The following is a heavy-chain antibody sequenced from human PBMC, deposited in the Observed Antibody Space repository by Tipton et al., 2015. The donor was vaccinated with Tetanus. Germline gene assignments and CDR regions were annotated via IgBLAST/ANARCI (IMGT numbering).Heavy chain of an antibody. CDR3: ARDAAQTSVRFDS. V-gene: IGHV5-51*01. CDR2: IFPRDSDT. Sequence: MQLVQSGPEVKKPGESLKISCTASGFDFGTSWIGWVRRLPGAGLEWLGIIFPRDSDTKYSPSFEGRVSISVDKSTSTAFLQWTSLGASDPATYYCARDAAQTSVRFDSWGQGTLVTVSS. D-gene: IGHD2-2*01. J-gene: IGHJ4*02. CDR1: GFDFGTSW.